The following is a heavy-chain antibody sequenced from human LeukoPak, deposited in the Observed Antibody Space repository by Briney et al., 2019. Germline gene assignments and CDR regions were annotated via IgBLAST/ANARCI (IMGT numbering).Heavy chain of an antibody. Sequence: SETLSLNSTVYGVSISSPSWSWIRQPPGKGLEWIGYIYYSGSINYNPSLKSRVTISVDTSKIQFSLKLSSVTAADTAVYYCARDSVAAFDYWGQGTLVTVSS. CDR1: GVSISSPS. D-gene: IGHD6-13*01. V-gene: IGHV4-59*11. CDR3: ARDSVAAFDY. J-gene: IGHJ4*02. CDR2: IYYSGSI.